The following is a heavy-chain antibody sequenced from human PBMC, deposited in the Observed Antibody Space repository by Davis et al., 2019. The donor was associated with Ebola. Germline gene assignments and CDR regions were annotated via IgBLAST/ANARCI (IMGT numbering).Heavy chain of an antibody. V-gene: IGHV3-30*04. CDR3: AKDGLLWFGDPYYYGMDV. J-gene: IGHJ6*02. D-gene: IGHD3-10*01. Sequence: GESLKISCAASGFTFRSYVMHWVRQAPGKGLEWVAVISYDGSNKYYADSVKGRFTISRDNSKNTLYLQMNTLRSEDTAVYYCAKDGLLWFGDPYYYGMDVWGQGTTATVSS. CDR1: GFTFRSYV. CDR2: ISYDGSNK.